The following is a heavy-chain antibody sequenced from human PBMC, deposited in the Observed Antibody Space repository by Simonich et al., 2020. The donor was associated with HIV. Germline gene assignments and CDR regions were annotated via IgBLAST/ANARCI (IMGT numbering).Heavy chain of an antibody. CDR2: NLTSVGTA. D-gene: IGHD3-10*01. Sequence: QVQLVQSGAEVKKPGSSVKVSCKASGGTFSSFAISWVRQAPGLGLEWVGGNLTSVGTANNAQMFQGRVTITADESTSTAYMELSSLRSEDTGIYYCARKGGGRGVYYFDYWGQGTLVTVSS. CDR3: ARKGGGRGVYYFDY. J-gene: IGHJ4*02. V-gene: IGHV1-69*13. CDR1: GGTFSSFA.